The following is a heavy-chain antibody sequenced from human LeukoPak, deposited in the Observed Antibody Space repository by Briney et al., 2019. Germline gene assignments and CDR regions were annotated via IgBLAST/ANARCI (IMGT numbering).Heavy chain of an antibody. CDR2: INPNSGGT. Sequence: GASVKVSCKASGYTFTCYYMHWVRQASGQGLEWMGWINPNSGGTNYAQKFQGRVTMTRDTSISTAYMELSRLRSGDTAVYYCARISSSWYPFDYWGQGTLVTVSS. V-gene: IGHV1-2*02. J-gene: IGHJ4*02. D-gene: IGHD6-13*01. CDR3: ARISSSWYPFDY. CDR1: GYTFTCYY.